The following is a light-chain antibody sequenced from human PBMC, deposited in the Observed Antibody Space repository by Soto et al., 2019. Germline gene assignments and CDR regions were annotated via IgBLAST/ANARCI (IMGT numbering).Light chain of an antibody. Sequence: IQMTQSPSSLSASVGDRVTITCRASQDIGNKLGWYQQKPGRAPKLLIYKSSILESGVPSRFSGSGSGTEFTLTISSLQPDDLATDYCQQFNTSPWTFGQGTKVDNK. J-gene: IGKJ1*01. CDR1: QDIGNK. CDR2: KSS. V-gene: IGKV1-5*03. CDR3: QQFNTSPWT.